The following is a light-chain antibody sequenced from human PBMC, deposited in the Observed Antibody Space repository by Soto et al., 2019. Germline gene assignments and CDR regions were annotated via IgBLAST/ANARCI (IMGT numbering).Light chain of an antibody. CDR1: QSFRGL. Sequence: SFLTQSPIPLALSSGERTTPFCRASQSFRGLLAWYQQKPGQAPRLLIYDAYNRATGIPPRFSGSGSGTDFTLTISSLEPEDSAVYYCQQRHMWPITFGQGTRLEI. V-gene: IGKV3-11*01. CDR3: QQRHMWPIT. CDR2: DAY. J-gene: IGKJ5*01.